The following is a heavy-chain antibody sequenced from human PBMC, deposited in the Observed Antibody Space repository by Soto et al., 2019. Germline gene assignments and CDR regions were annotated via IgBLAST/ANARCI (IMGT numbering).Heavy chain of an antibody. CDR3: ARRPLTYYYGSGSYYDYYYYYYMDV. J-gene: IGHJ6*03. Sequence: SETLSLTCAVYGGSFSGYYWSWIRQPPGKGLEWIGEINHSGSTNYNPSLKSRVTISVDTSKNQFSLKLSSVTAADTAVYYCARRPLTYYYGSGSYYDYYYYYYMDVWGKGTTVTVSS. CDR2: INHSGST. CDR1: GGSFSGYY. V-gene: IGHV4-34*01. D-gene: IGHD3-10*01.